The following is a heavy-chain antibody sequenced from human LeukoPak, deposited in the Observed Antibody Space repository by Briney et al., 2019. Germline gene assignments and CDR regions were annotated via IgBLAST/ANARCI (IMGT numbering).Heavy chain of an antibody. Sequence: ASVKVSCKASGYTFTSYDINWVRQATGQGLECMGWMNPNSCNTGYAQKFQGRVTFTRNTSISTAYMELSSLRSEDTAVYYCASSAWRTDAFDIWGQGTMVTVSS. D-gene: IGHD3-10*01. CDR1: GYTFTSYD. CDR2: MNPNSCNT. CDR3: ASSAWRTDAFDI. J-gene: IGHJ3*02. V-gene: IGHV1-8*03.